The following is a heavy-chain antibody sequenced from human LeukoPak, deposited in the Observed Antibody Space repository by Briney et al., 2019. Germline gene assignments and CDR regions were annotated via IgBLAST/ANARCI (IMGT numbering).Heavy chain of an antibody. CDR2: ISRSDDAT. J-gene: IGHJ5*02. CDR1: GFTFSDYD. D-gene: IGHD6-13*01. CDR3: AKGSSWSLDWFDP. Sequence: GGSLRLSCAASGFTFSDYDMSWIRQAPGGGLEWVSYISRSDDATYYADSVKGRFIISRDNSKNTLYLQMNSLRAEDTAVYYCAKGSSWSLDWFDPWGQGTLVTVSS. V-gene: IGHV3-11*01.